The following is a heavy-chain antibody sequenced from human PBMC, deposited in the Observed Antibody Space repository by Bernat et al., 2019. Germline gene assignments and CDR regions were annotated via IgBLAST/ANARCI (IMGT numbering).Heavy chain of an antibody. CDR3: ARINAQGYCRSVSCYGAFHI. D-gene: IGHD2-2*01. CDR2: IYYSGTT. Sequence: QLQLQESGPGLVKPSETLSLTCTVSSGSISNSSAFWSWIRQPPGKGLEWIGNIYYSGTTYYNPSLKSRVAMSVDTSRNQFSLKLSSVTATDTAVYYCARINAQGYCRSVSCYGAFHIWGQGTMVTVSS. CDR1: SGSISNSSAF. V-gene: IGHV4-39*01. J-gene: IGHJ3*02.